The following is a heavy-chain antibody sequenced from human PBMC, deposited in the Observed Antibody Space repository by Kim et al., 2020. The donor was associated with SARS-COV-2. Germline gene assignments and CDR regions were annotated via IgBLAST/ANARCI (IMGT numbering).Heavy chain of an antibody. D-gene: IGHD5-12*01. CDR1: GDSINSSYYY. V-gene: IGHV4-31*03. Sequence: SETLSLTCTVSGDSINSSYYYWSWIRQHPGKGLEWIGYIYNSESTYYNPSLKSRVTMSIDTSKNQFSLKLSSVTAAVTAVYFCSRLNSGYFPLDHWGLGTLVTVSS. J-gene: IGHJ4*02. CDR2: IYNSEST. CDR3: SRLNSGYFPLDH.